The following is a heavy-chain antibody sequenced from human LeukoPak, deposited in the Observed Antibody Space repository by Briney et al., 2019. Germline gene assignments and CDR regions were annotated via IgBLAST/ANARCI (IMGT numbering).Heavy chain of an antibody. V-gene: IGHV1-18*01. CDR2: ISAYNGNT. Sequence: AASVKVSCKASGYTFTSYGISWVRQAPGQGLEWMGWISAYNGNTNYAQKLQGRVTMTTDTSTSTAYMELRSLRSGDTAVYYCARDLGYGDYVGHFDYWGQGTLVTVSS. D-gene: IGHD4-17*01. CDR3: ARDLGYGDYVGHFDY. J-gene: IGHJ4*02. CDR1: GYTFTSYG.